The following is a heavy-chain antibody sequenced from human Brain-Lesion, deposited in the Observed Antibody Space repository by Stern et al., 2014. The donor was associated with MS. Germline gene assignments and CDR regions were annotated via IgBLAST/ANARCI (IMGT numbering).Heavy chain of an antibody. D-gene: IGHD2/OR15-2a*01. Sequence: VQLVESGGCVVQPGRPLRLSCVASGFTFGSCAMHWVRQAPGKGLEWVAGVSYDGSNKYYADSVKGRFTISRDNSQNTLYMQMSSLRPEDTAVYYCAKDRQYLTYFFDHWGQGSLVTVSS. J-gene: IGHJ5*02. CDR1: GFTFGSCA. V-gene: IGHV3-30*18. CDR3: AKDRQYLTYFFDH. CDR2: VSYDGSNK.